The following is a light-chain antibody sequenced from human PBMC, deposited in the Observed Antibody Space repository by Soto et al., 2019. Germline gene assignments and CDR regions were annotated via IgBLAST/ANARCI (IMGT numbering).Light chain of an antibody. V-gene: IGLV2-14*01. Sequence: QSVLTQPASVSGSPGQSITISCTGTSSDVGTYNSVSWYQQHPGKAPKVMIYEVSNRPSGISNRFSGSKSGNTASLTISGLQAEDEADYYCSSYRSSSTLEVFGTGTKLTVL. J-gene: IGLJ1*01. CDR3: SSYRSSSTLEV. CDR2: EVS. CDR1: SSDVGTYNS.